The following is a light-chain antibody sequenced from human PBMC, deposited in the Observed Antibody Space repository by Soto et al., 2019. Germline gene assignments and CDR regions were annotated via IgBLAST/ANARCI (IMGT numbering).Light chain of an antibody. CDR1: SSDVGAYNY. CDR3: TSHTTRSTQV. J-gene: IGLJ1*01. Sequence: QSALTQPASVSGSPGQSITISCTGTSSDVGAYNYVSWYQQRPGKVPKLMIYDVNNRPSGVSNRFSGSKSGNTASLTISGLQAEDGGDNYRTSHTTRSTQVFGTGTKLPAL. V-gene: IGLV2-14*01. CDR2: DVN.